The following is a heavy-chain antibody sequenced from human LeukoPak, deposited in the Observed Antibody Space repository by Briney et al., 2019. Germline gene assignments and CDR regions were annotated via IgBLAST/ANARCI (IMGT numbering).Heavy chain of an antibody. J-gene: IGHJ4*02. CDR3: TRAFPPLRTAAAGDV. CDR2: ISGRSSHI. Sequence: GGSLTLACTGAGFTFSDCDMSWVRQAPGKGLEWISSISGRSSHIYYADSIKGRFTISRDNAKNSLYLQMNSLRDEDTAVYYCTRAFPPLRTAAAGDVWGQGTLVTVSS. V-gene: IGHV3-21*01. CDR1: GFTFSDCD. D-gene: IGHD6-13*01.